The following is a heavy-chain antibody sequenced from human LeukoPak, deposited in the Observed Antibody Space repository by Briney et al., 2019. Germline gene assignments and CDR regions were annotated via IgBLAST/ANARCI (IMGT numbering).Heavy chain of an antibody. D-gene: IGHD4-17*01. V-gene: IGHV1-18*01. CDR1: GDTFTSYG. CDR2: ISAYNGNT. Sequence: ASVKVSCKASGDTFTSYGISWVRQAPGQGLEWMGWISAYNGNTNYAQKLQGRVTMTTDTSTCTAYMELRSLRSDDTAVYYCARGFYGDYGGAAFDIWGQGTMVTVSS. J-gene: IGHJ3*02. CDR3: ARGFYGDYGGAAFDI.